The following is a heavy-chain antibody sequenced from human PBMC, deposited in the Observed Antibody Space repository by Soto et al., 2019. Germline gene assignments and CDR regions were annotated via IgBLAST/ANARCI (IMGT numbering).Heavy chain of an antibody. Sequence: GGSLRLSCAASGFSFSDYEMNWVRQTPGKGLEWLSYISSSGGTIKYADSVKGRFTISRDNAKNSLYLQMHSLRADDTAVYYCARDAFEIYYKFGLDVWGQGTPVTVSS. D-gene: IGHD3-10*01. CDR3: ARDAFEIYYKFGLDV. J-gene: IGHJ6*02. CDR2: ISSSGGTI. CDR1: GFSFSDYE. V-gene: IGHV3-48*03.